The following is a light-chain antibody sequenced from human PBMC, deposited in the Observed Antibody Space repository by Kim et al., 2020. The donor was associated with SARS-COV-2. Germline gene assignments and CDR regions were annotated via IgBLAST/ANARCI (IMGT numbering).Light chain of an antibody. Sequence: LSPGERATLSCRASQSVSNSYLAWYQQTPGQAPRLLVYGASSRATGIPDRFSGSGSGTDFTLTISSLEPEDFAVYYCQQYGSSPLTFGGGTKLEIK. CDR2: GAS. CDR1: QSVSNSY. J-gene: IGKJ4*01. V-gene: IGKV3-20*01. CDR3: QQYGSSPLT.